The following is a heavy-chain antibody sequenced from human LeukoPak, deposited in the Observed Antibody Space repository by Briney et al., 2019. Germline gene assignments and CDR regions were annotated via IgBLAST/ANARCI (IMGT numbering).Heavy chain of an antibody. CDR1: GFPFRSYD. V-gene: IGHV3-30*02. J-gene: IGHJ4*02. CDR3: TRDRSRAEDD. D-gene: IGHD1-14*01. Sequence: GGSLRLSCLGSGFPFRSYDMHWVRQAPGKGPEWVAYIQDEGISKNYGDSVKGRFDISRDNSNNLLYLQMNSLRGEDTAVYYCTRDRSRAEDDWGQGTLVTVSS. CDR2: IQDEGISK.